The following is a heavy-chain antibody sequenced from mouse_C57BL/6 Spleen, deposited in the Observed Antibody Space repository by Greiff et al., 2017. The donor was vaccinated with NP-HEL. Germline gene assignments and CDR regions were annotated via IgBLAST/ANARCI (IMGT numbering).Heavy chain of an antibody. CDR3: ARSPSYYQRVDYAMDY. Sequence: VQLQQPGAELVKPGASVKMSYKASGYTFTSYWITWVKQRPGQGLEWIGDIYPGSGSTNYNEKFKSKATLTVDTSSSTAYMQLSSLTSEDSAVYYCARSPSYYQRVDYAMDYWGQGTSVTVSS. CDR1: GYTFTSYW. D-gene: IGHD2-10*01. J-gene: IGHJ4*01. V-gene: IGHV1-55*01. CDR2: IYPGSGST.